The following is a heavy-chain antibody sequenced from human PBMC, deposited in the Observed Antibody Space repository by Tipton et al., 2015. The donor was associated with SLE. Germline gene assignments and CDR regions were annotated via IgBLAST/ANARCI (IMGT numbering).Heavy chain of an antibody. Sequence: QSGPEVKKPGASVKVSCKASGYTFNTYYMHWVRQAPGQGLEWMGIINPTGHSTTYAQKFQGRVTMTRDTSTSTVYIELRSLRSEDTAVYYCAKGYCSGGSCYPFDPWGQGTLVTVSS. J-gene: IGHJ5*02. CDR3: AKGYCSGGSCYPFDP. D-gene: IGHD2-15*01. V-gene: IGHV1-46*02. CDR1: GYTFNTYY. CDR2: INPTGHST.